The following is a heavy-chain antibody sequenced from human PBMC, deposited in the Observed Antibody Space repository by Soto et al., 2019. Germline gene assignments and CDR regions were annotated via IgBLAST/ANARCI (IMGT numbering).Heavy chain of an antibody. Sequence: QVQLVESGGGVVQPGRSLRLSCAASGFTFSTYAMHWVRQAPGKGLEWVAVISYDGSNKNYADSVKGRFTISRDNSKNTLYVQMNSLRAEDTAVYYCARDRWFGGNPFDYWGQGTLVTVSS. CDR1: GFTFSTYA. J-gene: IGHJ4*02. V-gene: IGHV3-30*04. CDR2: ISYDGSNK. CDR3: ARDRWFGGNPFDY. D-gene: IGHD3-10*01.